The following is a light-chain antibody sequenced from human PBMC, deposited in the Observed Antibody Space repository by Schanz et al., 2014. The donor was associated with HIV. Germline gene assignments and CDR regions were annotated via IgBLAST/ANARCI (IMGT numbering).Light chain of an antibody. CDR3: QSFDSSLSAVV. CDR1: NSDVGNYNY. CDR2: DVT. Sequence: QSALTQPASVSGSLGQAITISCTGTNSDVGNYNYVSWYQQHPGKAPKLIIYDVTNRPSGVSSRFSGSKSGNTASLAITGLQAEDEADYYCQSFDSSLSAVVFGGGTKLTVL. V-gene: IGLV2-14*03. J-gene: IGLJ2*01.